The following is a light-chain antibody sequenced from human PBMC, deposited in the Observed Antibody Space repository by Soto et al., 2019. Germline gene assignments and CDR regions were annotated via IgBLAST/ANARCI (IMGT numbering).Light chain of an antibody. V-gene: IGKV1-5*03. Sequence: DIQMTQSPSTLSASVGDRVIIICRASQSISSRLAWYQQKPGKAPKLLIYKAYSLESGVPSRFSGSGSGTEFTLTISRLQPDDFATYYCQQYNSYLWTFGQGTKVEIK. CDR2: KAY. CDR1: QSISSR. J-gene: IGKJ1*01. CDR3: QQYNSYLWT.